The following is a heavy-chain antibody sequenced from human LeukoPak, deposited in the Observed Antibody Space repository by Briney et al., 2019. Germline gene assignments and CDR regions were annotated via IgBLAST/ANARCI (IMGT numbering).Heavy chain of an antibody. Sequence: ASVKVSCKASGYTFTIYGISWVRQAPGQGLEWMGWIGAYNGNTNYAQKLQGRVTMTTDTSTSTAYMELRSLRSDDAAVYYCARGALGEVVVHNDYWGQGTLVTVSS. CDR2: IGAYNGNT. J-gene: IGHJ4*02. D-gene: IGHD3-22*01. CDR3: ARGALGEVVVHNDY. CDR1: GYTFTIYG. V-gene: IGHV1-18*01.